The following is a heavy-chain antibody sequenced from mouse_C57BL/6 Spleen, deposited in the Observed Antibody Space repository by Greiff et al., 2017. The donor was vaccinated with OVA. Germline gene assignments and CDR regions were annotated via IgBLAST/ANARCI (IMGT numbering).Heavy chain of an antibody. V-gene: IGHV14-4*01. D-gene: IGHD1-1*01. CDR1: GFNIKDDY. CDR2: IDPENGDT. CDR3: TASSHYAMDD. Sequence: EVQLVESGAELVRPGASVKLSCTASGFNIKDDYMHWVKQRPEQGLEWIGWIDPENGDTEYASKFQGKATITADTSSNTAYLQLSSLTSEDTAVYDCTASSHYAMDDWGQGASVTVSS. J-gene: IGHJ4*01.